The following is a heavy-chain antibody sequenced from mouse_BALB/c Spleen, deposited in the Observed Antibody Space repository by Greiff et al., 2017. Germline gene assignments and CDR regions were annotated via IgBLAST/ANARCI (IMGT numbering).Heavy chain of an antibody. Sequence: LKVSGPGILQPSQTLSLTCSFSGFSLSTSGMGVSWIRQPSGKGLEWLAHIYWDDDKRYNPSLKSRLTISKDTSSNQVFLKITSVDTADTATYYCARREVGRGYFDVWGAGTTVTVSS. CDR2: IYWDDDK. V-gene: IGHV8-12*01. CDR3: ARREVGRGYFDV. D-gene: IGHD4-1*01. J-gene: IGHJ1*01. CDR1: GFSLSTSGMG.